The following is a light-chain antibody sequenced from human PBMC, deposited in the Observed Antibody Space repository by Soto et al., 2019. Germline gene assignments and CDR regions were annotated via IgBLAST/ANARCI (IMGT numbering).Light chain of an antibody. CDR3: QLYKIYSWT. V-gene: IGKV1D-16*01. J-gene: IGKJ1*01. Sequence: DIQMTQSPSSVSASVGDRVTITCRASQAIDSWLAWYQQKPGEAPKLLIFTGSLLHSGVPPRFSGSGSGTEFALTISSLQPDDFATYYCQLYKIYSWTFGQGTKVEIK. CDR1: QAIDSW. CDR2: TGS.